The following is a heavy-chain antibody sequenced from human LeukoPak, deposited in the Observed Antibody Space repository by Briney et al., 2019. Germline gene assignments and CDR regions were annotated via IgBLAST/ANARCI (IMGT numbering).Heavy chain of an antibody. D-gene: IGHD3-10*02. J-gene: IGHJ6*04. CDR1: GFTFSSYS. Sequence: RTGGSLRLSCAASGFTFSSYSMNWVRQAPGKGLEWVSYISSSGSTIYYADSVKGRFTISRTNAKNSLYLQMNSLRAEDTAVYYCAELSITMIGGVWGKGTTVTIPS. CDR2: ISSSGSTI. V-gene: IGHV3-48*04. CDR3: AELSITMIGGV.